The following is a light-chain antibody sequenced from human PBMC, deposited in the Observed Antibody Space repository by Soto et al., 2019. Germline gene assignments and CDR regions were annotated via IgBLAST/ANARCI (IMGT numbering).Light chain of an antibody. CDR2: RAS. CDR1: QSVLYSSNNKTY. J-gene: IGKJ1*01. CDR3: QQYYSTRPT. V-gene: IGKV4-1*01. Sequence: DIVMTQSPDSLAVSLGERATINCKSSQSVLYSSNNKTYLAWYQQKPGQPPKLLIYRASTRESGVPDRFSGSGSGTDFTLTISSLQAEDVAFYHCQQYYSTRPTFGQGTKVEIK.